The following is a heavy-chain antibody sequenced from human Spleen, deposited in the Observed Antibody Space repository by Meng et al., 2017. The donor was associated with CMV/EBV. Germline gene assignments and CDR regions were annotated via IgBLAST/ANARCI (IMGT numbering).Heavy chain of an antibody. CDR3: AKAGGYNIWGSYFDH. CDR2: VSWDGGTT. Sequence: GESLKISCAASGFTFSSYAMSWVRQAPGKGLEWVSLVSWDGGTTYYADSVKGRFTISRDNSKNSLYFQMNSLRTEDTALYYCAKAGGYNIWGSYFDHWGQGTPVTVSS. D-gene: IGHD5-24*01. J-gene: IGHJ4*02. V-gene: IGHV3-43*01. CDR1: GFTFSSYA.